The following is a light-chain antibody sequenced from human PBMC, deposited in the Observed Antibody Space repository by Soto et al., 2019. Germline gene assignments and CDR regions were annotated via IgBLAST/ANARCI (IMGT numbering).Light chain of an antibody. CDR1: QNIDNL. V-gene: IGKV1-5*01. CDR3: QQYNSYSPT. CDR2: DGS. Sequence: IQMTQSPSTLSASLGESVTITCRASQNIDNLLAWYQQKPGQAPKVVIFDGSRLETGVPSRFSGSGSGTTFTLTISSLQPDDFATYYCQQYNSYSPTFGPGTKVDIK. J-gene: IGKJ1*01.